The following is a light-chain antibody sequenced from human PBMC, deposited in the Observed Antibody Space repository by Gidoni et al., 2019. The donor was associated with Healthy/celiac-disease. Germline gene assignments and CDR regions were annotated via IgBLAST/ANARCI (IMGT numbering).Light chain of an antibody. CDR2: AAS. CDR3: QQANSFPFT. CDR1: QGISCW. J-gene: IGKJ3*01. V-gene: IGKV1-12*01. Sequence: DIQMTQSPSSVSASVGDRVTITCRASQGISCWLAWYQPKPGKATKLLFYAASSLQSGVPSRFSGRGSGTDFTLTSSSLQHEDFATYYCQQANSFPFTFGPGTKVDIK.